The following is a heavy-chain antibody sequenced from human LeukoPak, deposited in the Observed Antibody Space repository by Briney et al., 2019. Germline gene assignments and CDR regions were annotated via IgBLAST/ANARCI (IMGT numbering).Heavy chain of an antibody. CDR1: GGSISSSSYY. CDR3: SRSPYSSGYYRSDY. V-gene: IGHV4-39*01. Sequence: PSETLSLTCTVSGGSISSSSYYWGWIRQPPGEGLEWIGSIYYSGSTYYNPSLKSRVTISVDTSKNQFSLKLSSVTAADTAVYYCSRSPYSSGYYRSDYWGQGTLVTVSS. D-gene: IGHD3-22*01. J-gene: IGHJ4*02. CDR2: IYYSGST.